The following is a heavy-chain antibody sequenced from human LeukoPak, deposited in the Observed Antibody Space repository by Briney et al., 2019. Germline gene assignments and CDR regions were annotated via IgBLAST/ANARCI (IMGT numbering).Heavy chain of an antibody. CDR2: IYHSGSA. CDR3: ARGKAGTYYYDSKFDY. J-gene: IGHJ4*02. D-gene: IGHD3-22*01. Sequence: SETLSLTCAVSGGSISSNNWWNWVRQPPGKGLEWIGEIYHSGSANYNPSLKSRVTISVDNSKNQFSLKLSSVTAADTAVYYCARGKAGTYYYDSKFDYWGQGTLVTVSS. CDR1: GGSISSNNW. V-gene: IGHV4-4*02.